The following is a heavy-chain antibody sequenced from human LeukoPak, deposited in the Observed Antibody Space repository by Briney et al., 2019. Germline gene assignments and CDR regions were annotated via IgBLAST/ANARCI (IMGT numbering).Heavy chain of an antibody. V-gene: IGHV1-8*01. D-gene: IGHD2-2*01. J-gene: IGHJ6*03. CDR3: ARARIYCSSTSCYEDYYYYYYMDV. CDR2: MNPNSGNT. Sequence: ASVKVCCKASGYTFTRYDINWVRQATGQGLEWMGWMNPNSGNTGYAQKFQGRVTMTRNTSISTAYMELSSLRSEDTAVYYCARARIYCSSTSCYEDYYYYYYMDVWGKGTTVTVSS. CDR1: GYTFTRYD.